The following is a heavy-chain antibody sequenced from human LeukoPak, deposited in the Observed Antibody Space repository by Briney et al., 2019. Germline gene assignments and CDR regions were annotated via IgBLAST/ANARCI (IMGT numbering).Heavy chain of an antibody. CDR2: ISGSGGST. D-gene: IGHD3-10*01. CDR3: AKALRITMVRGVIFDGMDV. Sequence: GGSLRLSCAASGFTFSSYAMSWVRQAPGKGLEWVSAISGSGGSTYYADSVKGRFTISRDNSKNTLYLQMNSLRAEDTAVYYCAKALRITMVRGVIFDGMDVWGQGTTVTVSS. CDR1: GFTFSSYA. V-gene: IGHV3-23*01. J-gene: IGHJ6*02.